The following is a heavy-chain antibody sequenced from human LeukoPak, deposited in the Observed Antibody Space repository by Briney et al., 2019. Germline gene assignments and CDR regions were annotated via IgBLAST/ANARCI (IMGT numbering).Heavy chain of an antibody. Sequence: GGSLRLSCAASGFTFSAYAMSLVRQAPGKGLEWVSAITANGATTYYADSVKGRFTISSDNSMDSLYLQMSGVIAEDTAVYYCSKRGGGGITGGFDYWGQGTLVTVSS. CDR1: GFTFSAYA. J-gene: IGHJ4*02. CDR2: ITANGATT. CDR3: SKRGGGGITGGFDY. V-gene: IGHV3-23*01. D-gene: IGHD3-10*01.